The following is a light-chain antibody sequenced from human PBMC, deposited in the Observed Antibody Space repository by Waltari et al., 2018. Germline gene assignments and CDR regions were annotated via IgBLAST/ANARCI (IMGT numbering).Light chain of an antibody. V-gene: IGLV1-40*01. J-gene: IGLJ3*02. CDR1: SSNIGAGYD. CDR2: DKN. CDR3: QSYDSSLSAWV. Sequence: QSVLTQPPSVSGAPGQRVTISCTGSSSNIGAGYDVHWYQQLPGTAPKLLIYDKNSRPSGVPDRCSDAKSGTSASLAITGLQAEDEADYYCQSYDSSLSAWVFGGGTKLTVV.